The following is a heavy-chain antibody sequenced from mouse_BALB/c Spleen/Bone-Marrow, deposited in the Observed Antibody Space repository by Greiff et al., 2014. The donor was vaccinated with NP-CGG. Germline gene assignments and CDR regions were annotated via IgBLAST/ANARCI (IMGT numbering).Heavy chain of an antibody. CDR1: GYVFSTYW. Sequence: QVQLKESGAELVRPGSSVKISCESSGYVFSTYWINWVKQRPGQGLEWIGQLYPGDGDTDYNGKFKDKATLTADKSSNTAYMQLSSLTSEDSAVYFCARGGISVDYWGQGTTLTVSS. V-gene: IGHV1-80*01. CDR2: LYPGDGDT. CDR3: ARGGISVDY. J-gene: IGHJ2*01.